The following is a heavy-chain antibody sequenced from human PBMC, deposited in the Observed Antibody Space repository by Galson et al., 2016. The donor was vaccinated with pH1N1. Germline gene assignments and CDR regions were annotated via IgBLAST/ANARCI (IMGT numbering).Heavy chain of an antibody. CDR2: IYPSDSDT. J-gene: IGHJ4*02. Sequence: QSGAEVTKPGDSLKISCQGSGYSFATYWVGWVRQMPGKGLEWVGIIYPSDSDTRYNPSFRGRVTISVDKSINTAYLQWSSLKASDAAMYYCARHDGYFVGSLYFDYWGQGALITVSS. V-gene: IGHV5-51*01. D-gene: IGHD4-17*01. CDR1: GYSFATYW. CDR3: ARHDGYFVGSLYFDY.